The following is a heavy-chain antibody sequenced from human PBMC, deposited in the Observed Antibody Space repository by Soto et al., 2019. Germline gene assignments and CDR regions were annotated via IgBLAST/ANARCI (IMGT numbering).Heavy chain of an antibody. CDR1: GGSFSGYF. V-gene: IGHV4-34*12. CDR3: ARPHYDSNPFYYFFDY. CDR2: IFHGGST. D-gene: IGHD3-22*01. J-gene: IGHJ4*02. Sequence: SETLSLTCAVYGGSFSGYFWSWIRQPPGKGLEWIGEIFHGGSTNYSPSLKSRVTISVDTSKNQFSLELSSVTAADTAGYYCARPHYDSNPFYYFFDYWGQGTLVTVSS.